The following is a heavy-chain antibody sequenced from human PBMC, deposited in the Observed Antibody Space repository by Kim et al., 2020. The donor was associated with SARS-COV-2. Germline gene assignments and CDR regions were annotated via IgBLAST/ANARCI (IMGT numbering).Heavy chain of an antibody. Sequence: SVKVSCKASGGTFSSYAISWVRQAPGQGLEWMGGIIPIFGTANYAQKFQGRVTITADESTSTAYMELSSLRSEDTAVYYCASTGGMVRGVMDYWGQGTLVTVSS. J-gene: IGHJ4*02. D-gene: IGHD3-10*01. CDR2: IIPIFGTA. CDR1: GGTFSSYA. CDR3: ASTGGMVRGVMDY. V-gene: IGHV1-69*13.